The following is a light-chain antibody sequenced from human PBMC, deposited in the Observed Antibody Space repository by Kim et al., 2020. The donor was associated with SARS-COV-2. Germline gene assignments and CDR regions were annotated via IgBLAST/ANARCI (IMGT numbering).Light chain of an antibody. Sequence: SYELTQPPSVSVSPGQTARITCSGDALPKKYASWYQQKSGQAPVLVIYEDYQRPSGIPERFSGSSSGTMATLTISGAQVQDEADYYCYSTDSSGNHWVFGGGTQLTVL. CDR3: YSTDSSGNHWV. CDR1: ALPKKY. V-gene: IGLV3-10*01. CDR2: EDY. J-gene: IGLJ3*02.